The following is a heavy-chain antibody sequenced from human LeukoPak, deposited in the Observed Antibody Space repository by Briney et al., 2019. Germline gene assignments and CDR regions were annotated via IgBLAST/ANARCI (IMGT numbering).Heavy chain of an antibody. D-gene: IGHD3-10*01. CDR2: ISSSGSTI. Sequence: GGSLRLSCSASGFTFSDYYMSWIRQAPGKGLEWVSYISSSGSTIYYADSVKGRFTISRDNAKNSLYLQMNSLRAEDTAVYYCARLPFSGNRGGGVSGAFDIWGQGTMVTVSS. CDR1: GFTFSDYY. CDR3: ARLPFSGNRGGGVSGAFDI. V-gene: IGHV3-11*01. J-gene: IGHJ3*02.